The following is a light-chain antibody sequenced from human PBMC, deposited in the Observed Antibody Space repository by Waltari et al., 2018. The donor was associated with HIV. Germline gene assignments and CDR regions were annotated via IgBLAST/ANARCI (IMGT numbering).Light chain of an antibody. CDR3: SSYAGSATLA. CDR1: SSDVGAYNL. V-gene: IGLV2-8*01. CDR2: EGT. J-gene: IGLJ2*01. Sequence: QSALTQPPSASGSPGQSVTISCTGTSSDVGAYNLVSWYQQRPGEAPKLMIYEGTKRPSGVPARFSGSKSGNTASLTVSGLQAEDEADYYCSSYAGSATLAFGGGTKLTVL.